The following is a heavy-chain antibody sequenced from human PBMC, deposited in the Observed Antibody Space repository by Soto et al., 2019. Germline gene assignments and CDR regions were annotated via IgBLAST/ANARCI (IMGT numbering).Heavy chain of an antibody. CDR1: GYTFTGYY. D-gene: IGHD6-19*01. CDR3: ARDSIAVAGTEYYFDY. Sequence: QVQLVQSGAEVKKPGASVKVSCKASGYTFTGYYMHWVRQAPGQGLEWMGWINPNSGGTNYAQKFQGRVTMTRATSISTAYMELSRLRSDDTAVYYCARDSIAVAGTEYYFDYWGQGTLVTVSS. CDR2: INPNSGGT. J-gene: IGHJ4*02. V-gene: IGHV1-2*02.